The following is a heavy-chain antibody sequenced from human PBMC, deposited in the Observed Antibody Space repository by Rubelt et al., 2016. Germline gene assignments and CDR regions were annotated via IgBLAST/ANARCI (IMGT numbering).Heavy chain of an antibody. J-gene: IGHJ5*02. V-gene: IGHV3-73*01. CDR1: GFTFSSYA. CDR3: TRPPSSGWSQGSA. Sequence: PGRSLRLSCAASGFTFSSYAMHWVRQASGKGLEWVGRIRSKANSYATAYAASVKGRFTISRDDSKNTAYLQMNSLKTEDTAVYYCTRPPSSGWSQGSAWGQGTLVTVSS. D-gene: IGHD6-19*01. CDR2: IRSKANSYAT.